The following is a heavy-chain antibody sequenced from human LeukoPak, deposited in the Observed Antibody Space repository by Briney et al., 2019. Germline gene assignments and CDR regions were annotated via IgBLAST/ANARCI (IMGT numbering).Heavy chain of an antibody. CDR1: GGSISSGGYY. D-gene: IGHD1-26*01. J-gene: IGHJ4*02. Sequence: TPSETLSLTCTVSGGSISSGGYYWSWIRQPPGKGLEWIGYSYYSGSTYYNPSLKSRVTISVDTSKNQFSLKLSSVTAADTAVYYCARRGWYSGDNPIFDYWGQGTLVTVSS. V-gene: IGHV4-31*03. CDR3: ARRGWYSGDNPIFDY. CDR2: SYYSGST.